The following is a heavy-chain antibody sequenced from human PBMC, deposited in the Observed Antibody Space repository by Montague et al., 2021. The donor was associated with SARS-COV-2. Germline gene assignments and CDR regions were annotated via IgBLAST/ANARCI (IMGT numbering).Heavy chain of an antibody. CDR1: GGSISSNF. CDR2: SYYSGST. V-gene: IGHV4-59*01. Sequence: SETLSLTCTVAGGSISSNFWGWIRQPPGKGLEWIGYSYYSGSTNXNPSLKSRVTISVDTSKKQFSLQLSSVTTADTAVYYCARTRGYDPLFDFWGQGTLVTVSS. J-gene: IGHJ4*02. D-gene: IGHD5-12*01. CDR3: ARTRGYDPLFDF.